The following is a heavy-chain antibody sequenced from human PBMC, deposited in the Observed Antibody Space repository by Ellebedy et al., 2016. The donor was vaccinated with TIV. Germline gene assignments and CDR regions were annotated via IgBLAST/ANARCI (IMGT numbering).Heavy chain of an antibody. CDR1: GYTFTANY. J-gene: IGHJ6*02. CDR3: ARVRRGSSGMDV. CDR2: INPDSGVT. Sequence: ASVKVSCKASGYTFTANYVHWVRQAPGQGPEWMGWINPDSGVTNFAQKFQGRVNMTRDTSVNTAYMELSRLESDDTAVYYCARVRRGSSGMDVWGQGTTVTVS. V-gene: IGHV1-2*02. D-gene: IGHD6-13*01.